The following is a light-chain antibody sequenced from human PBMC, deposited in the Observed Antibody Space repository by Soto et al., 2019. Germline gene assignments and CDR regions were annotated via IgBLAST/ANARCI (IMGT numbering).Light chain of an antibody. CDR1: SSDIGRYNY. CDR2: GVN. J-gene: IGLJ2*01. Sequence: QSVLTQPASVSGSPGQSITISCTGTSSDIGRYNYVSWYQQHPGKAPRLVISGVNKRPSGISNRFSGSKSGNTASLTISGLQAEDEAIYYCASYTSTTTLVVFGGGTQLTVL. V-gene: IGLV2-14*01. CDR3: ASYTSTTTLVV.